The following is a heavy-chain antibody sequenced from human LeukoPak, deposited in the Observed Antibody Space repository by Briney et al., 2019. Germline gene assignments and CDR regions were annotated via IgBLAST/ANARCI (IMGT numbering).Heavy chain of an antibody. V-gene: IGHV3-66*01. CDR2: IYSRGDT. J-gene: IGHJ4*02. Sequence: GGSLRLSCAASEFSVSSNFMTWVRQAPGKGLECVSVIYSRGDTYYADSVRGRFTISRDKSKNTLYLQMGSLRVEDTAVYYCARKSDSYMLRGGDCWGQGTLVTVSS. D-gene: IGHD3-10*01. CDR3: ARKSDSYMLRGGDC. CDR1: EFSVSSNF.